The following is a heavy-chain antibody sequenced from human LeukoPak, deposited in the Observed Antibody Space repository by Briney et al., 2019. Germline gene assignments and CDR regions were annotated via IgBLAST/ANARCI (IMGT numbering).Heavy chain of an antibody. CDR1: GFTFSSYS. J-gene: IGHJ4*02. D-gene: IGHD3-9*01. Sequence: PGGSLRLSCAASGFTFSSYSMNWVRQAPGKGLEWVAVIWYDGSNKYYADSVKGRFTISRDNSKNTLYLQMNSLRAEDTAVYYCARDRGLRYFDYWGQGTLVTVSS. CDR3: ARDRGLRYFDY. V-gene: IGHV3-33*08. CDR2: IWYDGSNK.